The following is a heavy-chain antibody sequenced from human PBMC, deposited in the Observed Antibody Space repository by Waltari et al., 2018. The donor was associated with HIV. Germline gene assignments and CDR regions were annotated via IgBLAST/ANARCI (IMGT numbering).Heavy chain of an antibody. V-gene: IGHV1-18*04. CDR1: GYSFGNYG. CDR3: ARQPHCGDDCYSGFDY. Sequence: QVQLVQSGTEVKKPGASVKVSCKTSGYSFGNYGISWVRQAPGQALEWMGWVSAYLGRATYEKKRQGRVTRTTDTATSTAYMELRGLTSDDTAVYYCARQPHCGDDCYSGFDYWGQGTLVTVSS. D-gene: IGHD2-21*02. J-gene: IGHJ4*02. CDR2: VSAYLGRA.